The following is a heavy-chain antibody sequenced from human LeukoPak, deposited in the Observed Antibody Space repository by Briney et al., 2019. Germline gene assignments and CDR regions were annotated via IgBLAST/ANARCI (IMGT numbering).Heavy chain of an antibody. Sequence: SETLSLTCTVSGYSISSGYYWGWIRQPPGKGLEWIGSIYHSGSTYYNPSLKSRVTISVDTSKNQFSLKLSSVTAADTAVYYCARTLNYYDSSGYYIYEDYWGQGTLVTVSS. CDR2: IYHSGST. CDR3: ARTLNYYDSSGYYIYEDY. CDR1: GYSISSGYY. D-gene: IGHD3-22*01. V-gene: IGHV4-38-2*02. J-gene: IGHJ4*02.